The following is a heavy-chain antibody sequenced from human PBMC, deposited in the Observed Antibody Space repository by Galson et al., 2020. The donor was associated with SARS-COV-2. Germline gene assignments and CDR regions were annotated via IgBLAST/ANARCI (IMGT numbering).Heavy chain of an antibody. CDR2: IYHSGST. Sequence: SQTLSLTCTVSGYTISSGSFWGWIRQPPGKGQEWMGRIYHSGSTYYNPSLKSRVTISVDTSKNQFSLKLSSVTAADTAVYYCATYSVVVVAPTPLRADYWGQGTLVTVSS. D-gene: IGHD2-15*01. CDR3: ATYSVVVVAPTPLRADY. CDR1: GYTISSGSF. J-gene: IGHJ4*02. V-gene: IGHV4-38-2*02.